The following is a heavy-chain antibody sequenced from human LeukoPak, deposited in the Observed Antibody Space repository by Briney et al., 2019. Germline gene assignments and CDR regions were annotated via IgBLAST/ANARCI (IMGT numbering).Heavy chain of an antibody. Sequence: GGSLRLSCAASGFTFSSYWMSWVRQAPGKGLEWVANIKQDGSEKYYVDSVKGRFTISRDNAKNSLYLQMNSLRAEDTAVYYCAMGIAAGSFDYWGQGTLVTVSS. J-gene: IGHJ4*02. CDR1: GFTFSSYW. CDR3: AMGIAAGSFDY. V-gene: IGHV3-7*01. D-gene: IGHD6-13*01. CDR2: IKQDGSEK.